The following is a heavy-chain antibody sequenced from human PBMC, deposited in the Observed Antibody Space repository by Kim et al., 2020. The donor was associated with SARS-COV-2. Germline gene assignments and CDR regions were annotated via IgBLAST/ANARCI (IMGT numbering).Heavy chain of an antibody. CDR3: ARDGSDGYSSGWGYFDY. Sequence: SETLSLTCTVSGGSISSSSYYWGWIRQPPGKGLEWIGSIYYSGSTYYNPSLKSRVTISVDTSKNQFSLKLSSVTAADTAVYYCARDGSDGYSSGWGYFDYWGQRTLVTVSS. CDR2: IYYSGST. D-gene: IGHD6-19*01. V-gene: IGHV4-39*07. J-gene: IGHJ4*02. CDR1: GGSISSSSYY.